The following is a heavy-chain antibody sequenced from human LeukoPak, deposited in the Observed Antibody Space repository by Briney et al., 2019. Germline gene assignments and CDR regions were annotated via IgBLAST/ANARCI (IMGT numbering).Heavy chain of an antibody. CDR1: GFTFSSYA. CDR2: ISGSGGST. V-gene: IGHV3-23*01. D-gene: IGHD6-19*01. CDR3: AKDHGYSSGWNPFDY. J-gene: IGHJ4*02. Sequence: GGSLRLSCAASGFTFSSYAMSWVRQAPGKGLEWVSAISGSGGSTYYADSVKGRFTTSRDNSKNTLYLQMNSLRAEDTAVYYCAKDHGYSSGWNPFDYWGQGTLVTVSS.